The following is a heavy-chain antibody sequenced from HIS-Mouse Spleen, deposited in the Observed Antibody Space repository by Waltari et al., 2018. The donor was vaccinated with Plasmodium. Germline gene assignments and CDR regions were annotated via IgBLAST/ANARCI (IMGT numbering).Heavy chain of an antibody. CDR1: GFSLSTSGMC. CDR3: GRRTYRCSSGKYDYYGMDV. CDR2: IDWDDDK. Sequence: QVTLRESGPALVKPTQTLTLTCTFSGFSLSTSGMCVTWIRQPPGKALEWLARIDWDDDKYYSTSLKTRLTISKDTSKNQVFLTMTNMDPVDTATYYGGRRTYRCSSGKYDYYGMDVWGQGTTGTVSS. J-gene: IGHJ6*02. V-gene: IGHV2-70*15. D-gene: IGHD6-6*01.